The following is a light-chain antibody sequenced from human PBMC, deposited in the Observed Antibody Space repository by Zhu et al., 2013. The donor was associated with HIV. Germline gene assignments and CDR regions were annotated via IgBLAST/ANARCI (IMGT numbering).Light chain of an antibody. Sequence: QTVVTQEPSLSVSPGGTVTLTCALGRDSVSRNHYPSWYQVTPGQSPRTLIFITNSRSSGVPDRFSGSILGKRAALTITGAQAEDECDYYCALYVGRGIWVFGGGTRLTVL. CDR1: RDSVSRNHY. J-gene: IGLJ3*02. CDR2: ITN. CDR3: ALYVGRGIWV. V-gene: IGLV8-61*01.